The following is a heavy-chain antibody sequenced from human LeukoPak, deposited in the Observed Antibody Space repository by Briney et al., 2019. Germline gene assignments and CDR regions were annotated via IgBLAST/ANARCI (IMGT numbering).Heavy chain of an antibody. J-gene: IGHJ3*02. CDR3: ARAREVSDAFDI. V-gene: IGHV4-30-2*01. D-gene: IGHD1-26*01. CDR1: GGSISSGGYY. CDR2: IYHSGST. Sequence: SQTLSLTCTVSGGSISSGGYYWSWIRQPPGKGLEWIGYIYHSGSTYYNPSLKSRVTISVDRSKNQFSLKLSSVTAADTAVYYCARAREVSDAFDIWGQGTMVTVSS.